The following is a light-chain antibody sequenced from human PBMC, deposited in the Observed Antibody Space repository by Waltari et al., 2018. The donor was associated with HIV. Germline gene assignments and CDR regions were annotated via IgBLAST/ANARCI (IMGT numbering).Light chain of an antibody. J-gene: IGKJ4*01. CDR3: QQRRNWPPLT. CDR2: DAS. CDR1: QSVSSY. Sequence: EIVLTQSPATLSLSPGERATLPCRASQSVSSYLAWYQQKPGQPPRLLIYDASNRATGIPARFSGSGSGTDFTLTISSLEPEDFAVYYCQQRRNWPPLTFGGGTKVEIK. V-gene: IGKV3-11*01.